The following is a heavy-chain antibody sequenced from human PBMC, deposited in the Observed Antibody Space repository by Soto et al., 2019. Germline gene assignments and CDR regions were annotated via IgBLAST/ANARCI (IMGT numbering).Heavy chain of an antibody. CDR2: IYHSGST. CDR3: ARARIAVAGPDAFDI. CDR1: GGSISSSNW. J-gene: IGHJ3*02. V-gene: IGHV4-4*02. Sequence: QVQLQESGPGLVKPSGTLSLTCAVSGGSISSSNWWSWVRQPPGKGLEWIGEIYHSGSTNYNPSLKSRVTTSVDKSKSQFSLKLSSVTAADTAVYYCARARIAVAGPDAFDIWGQGTMVTVSS. D-gene: IGHD6-19*01.